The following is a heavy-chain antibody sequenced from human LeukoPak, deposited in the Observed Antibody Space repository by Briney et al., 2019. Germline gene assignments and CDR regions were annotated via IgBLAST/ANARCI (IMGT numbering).Heavy chain of an antibody. CDR3: ARDTHYGSGSYYNLQIYYYYYYMDV. D-gene: IGHD3-10*01. Sequence: AGGSLRLSCVASGFTFSSYWMSWVRQAPGKGLEWVANIKQDGSEKYYVDSVKGRFTISRDNAKNSLYLQMNSLRAEDTAVYYCARDTHYGSGSYYNLQIYYYYYYMDVWGKGTTVTISS. J-gene: IGHJ6*03. V-gene: IGHV3-7*01. CDR2: IKQDGSEK. CDR1: GFTFSSYW.